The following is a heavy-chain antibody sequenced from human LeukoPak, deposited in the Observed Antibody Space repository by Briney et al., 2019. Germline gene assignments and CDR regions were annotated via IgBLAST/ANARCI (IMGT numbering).Heavy chain of an antibody. CDR3: ARRVTPLGAYFDY. D-gene: IGHD3-16*01. CDR1: GGSFSGYY. CDR2: INHSGST. Sequence: SETLSLTCAVYGGSFSGYYWSWIRQPPGKGLEWIGEINHSGSTNYNPSLKSRVTISVDTSKNQFSLKLSSVTAADAAVYYCARRVTPLGAYFDYWGQGTLVTVSS. V-gene: IGHV4-34*01. J-gene: IGHJ4*02.